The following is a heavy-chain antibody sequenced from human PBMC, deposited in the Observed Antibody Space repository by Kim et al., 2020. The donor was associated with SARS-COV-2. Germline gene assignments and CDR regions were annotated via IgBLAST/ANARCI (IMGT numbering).Heavy chain of an antibody. CDR2: ISYDGSNK. D-gene: IGHD6-13*01. J-gene: IGHJ4*02. Sequence: GGSLRLSCAASGFTFSSYAMHWVRQAPGKGLEWVAVISYDGSNKYYADSVEGRFTISRDNSKNTLYLQMNSLRAEDTAVYYCARERRGIAVDYWGQGTLVTVSS. CDR3: ARERRGIAVDY. CDR1: GFTFSSYA. V-gene: IGHV3-30*04.